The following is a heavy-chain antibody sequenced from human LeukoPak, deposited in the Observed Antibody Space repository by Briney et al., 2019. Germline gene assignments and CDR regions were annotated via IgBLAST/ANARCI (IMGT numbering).Heavy chain of an antibody. D-gene: IGHD1-14*01. Sequence: PSETLSLTCAVYGGSFSGYYWSWIRQPPGKGLEWIGEINHSGSTNYNPSLKSRVTISVDTSKNQFSLKLSSVTAADTAVYYCASRRWAQPGYWGQGTLVTVSS. V-gene: IGHV4-34*09. CDR2: INHSGST. CDR1: GGSFSGYY. J-gene: IGHJ4*02. CDR3: ASRRWAQPGY.